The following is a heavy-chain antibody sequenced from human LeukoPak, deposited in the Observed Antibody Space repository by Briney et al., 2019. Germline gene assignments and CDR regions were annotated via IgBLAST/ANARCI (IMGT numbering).Heavy chain of an antibody. J-gene: IGHJ5*02. CDR2: INHSGST. Sequence: SETLSLTCAVYGGSFSGYYWSWIRQPPGKGLEWIGEINHSGSTNYNPSLKSRVTISVDTSKNQFSLKLSSVTAADTAVYYCARGRRGGHSSSYVRRWFDPWGQGTLVTVSS. CDR3: ARGRRGGHSSSYVRRWFDP. CDR1: GGSFSGYY. V-gene: IGHV4-34*01. D-gene: IGHD6-13*01.